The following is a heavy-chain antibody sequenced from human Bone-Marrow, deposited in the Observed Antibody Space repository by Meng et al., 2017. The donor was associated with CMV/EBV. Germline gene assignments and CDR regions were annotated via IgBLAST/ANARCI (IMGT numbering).Heavy chain of an antibody. CDR2: IYPDGSTT. V-gene: IGHV3-23*03. D-gene: IGHD3-16*01. Sequence: GESLKISCAASGFTFSNYAMSWVRQAPGKGLEWVSVIYPDGSTTFYADSVKGRFTTLRAKSKNTLYLQMNSLRDGDTAVYYCTKDDNGYTGEGGYWGQGTLVTVSS. J-gene: IGHJ4*02. CDR3: TKDDNGYTGEGGY. CDR1: GFTFSNYA.